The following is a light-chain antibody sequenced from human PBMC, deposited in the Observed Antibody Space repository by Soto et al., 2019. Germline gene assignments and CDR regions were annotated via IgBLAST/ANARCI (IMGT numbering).Light chain of an antibody. CDR1: QSVTTN. CDR2: HAS. CDR3: QQYNNWPPYT. V-gene: IGKV3-15*01. Sequence: EIVMTQSPATLSVSPGERATLSCRASQSVTTNVAWYQQKPGQAPRLLIYHASTRVTGLPARFSGSGSGTEFPLTISSLQSEDFAVYYCQQYNNWPPYTFGQGTKLEIK. J-gene: IGKJ2*01.